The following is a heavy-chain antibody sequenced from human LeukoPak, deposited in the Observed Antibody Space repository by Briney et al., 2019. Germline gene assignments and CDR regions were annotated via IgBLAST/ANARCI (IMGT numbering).Heavy chain of an antibody. D-gene: IGHD6-25*01. Sequence: SETLSLTCTVSGGSISSSSYYWGWIRQPPGKGLEWIGSIYYSGSTYYNPSLKSRVTISVDTSKNQFSLKLSSVTAADTAVYYCARDRPAATQLLNYYYYYMDVWGKGTTVTVSS. J-gene: IGHJ6*03. V-gene: IGHV4-39*07. CDR2: IYYSGST. CDR3: ARDRPAATQLLNYYYYYMDV. CDR1: GGSISSSSYY.